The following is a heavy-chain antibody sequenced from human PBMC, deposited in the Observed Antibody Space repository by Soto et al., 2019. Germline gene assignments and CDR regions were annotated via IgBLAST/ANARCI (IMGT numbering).Heavy chain of an antibody. D-gene: IGHD3-22*01. CDR1: GGSFSGYY. CDR2: INHSGGT. J-gene: IGHJ4*02. CDR3: ATWYYYDSSGYYSSDY. V-gene: IGHV4-34*01. Sequence: KPSETLSLTCAVYGGSFSGYYWSWIRQPPGKGLEWIGEINHSGGTNYNPSLKSRVTISVDTSKNQFSLKLSSVTAADTAVYYCATWYYYDSSGYYSSDYWGQGTLVTVSS.